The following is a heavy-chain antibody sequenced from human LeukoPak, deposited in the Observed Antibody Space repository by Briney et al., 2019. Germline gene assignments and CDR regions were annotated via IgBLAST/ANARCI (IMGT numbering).Heavy chain of an antibody. D-gene: IGHD6-13*01. CDR2: ISGSGGNA. V-gene: IGHV3-23*01. Sequence: GGSLRLSCAVSGFTFSSYTMNWVRQAPGKGLEWVSAISGSGGNAYYADSVKGRFTISRDNSKNTLYLQMNSLRAEDTAVYYCARGVIAAAGFFDYWGQGTLVTVSS. J-gene: IGHJ4*02. CDR1: GFTFSSYT. CDR3: ARGVIAAAGFFDY.